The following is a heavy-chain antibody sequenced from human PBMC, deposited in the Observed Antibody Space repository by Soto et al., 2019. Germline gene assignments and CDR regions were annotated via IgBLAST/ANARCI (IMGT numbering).Heavy chain of an antibody. J-gene: IGHJ5*02. D-gene: IGHD3-3*01. CDR3: ARDELRSMEGWSWFDP. CDR2: ISYDGSNK. Sequence: QVQLVESGGGVVQPGRSLRLSCAASGFTFSSYAMHWVRQAPGKGLEWVAVISYDGSNKYYADSVKGRFTISRDNCKNTLYLQMNSLRAEDTAVYYCARDELRSMEGWSWFDPWGQGTLVTVSS. V-gene: IGHV3-30-3*01. CDR1: GFTFSSYA.